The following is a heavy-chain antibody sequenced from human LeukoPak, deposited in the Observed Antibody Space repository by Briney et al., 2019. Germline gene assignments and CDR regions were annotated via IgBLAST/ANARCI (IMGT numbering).Heavy chain of an antibody. Sequence: GGSLRLSCAVSGCTVSTYWMNWVRQAPGKGLLWVSRITSDGSSISYADSVKVRFTISRDNAKNTLYLQMNALRAEATAIYYCARGSGYGVFDYWGQGTLVTVSS. CDR1: GCTVSTYW. D-gene: IGHD6-25*01. J-gene: IGHJ4*02. CDR3: ARGSGYGVFDY. CDR2: ITSDGSSI. V-gene: IGHV3-74*01.